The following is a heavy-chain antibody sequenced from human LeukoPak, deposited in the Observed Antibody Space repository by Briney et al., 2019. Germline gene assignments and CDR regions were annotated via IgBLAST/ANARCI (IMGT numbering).Heavy chain of an antibody. CDR3: ATIYFYGSGNY. V-gene: IGHV3-21*01. J-gene: IGHJ4*02. CDR1: GFTFSSYE. Sequence: TGGSLRLSCAASGFTFSSYEMNWVRQAPGKGLEWVSSISSSGNYIYYADSLKGRFTISRDNAKNSLYLQMNSLRAEDTAVYYCATIYFYGSGNYWGQGTLVTVSS. CDR2: ISSSGNYI. D-gene: IGHD3-10*01.